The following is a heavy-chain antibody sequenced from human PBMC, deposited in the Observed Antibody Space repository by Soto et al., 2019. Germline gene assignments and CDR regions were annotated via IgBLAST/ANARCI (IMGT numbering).Heavy chain of an antibody. CDR2: ISSSSSYI. V-gene: IGHV3-21*01. CDR3: ARPGDYDFWSGYL. CDR1: GFTFSSYS. D-gene: IGHD3-3*01. Sequence: VSLRLSCAASGFTFSSYSMNWVRQAPGKGLEWVSSISSSSSYIYYADSVKGRFTISRDNAKNSLYLQMNSLRAEDTAVYYCARPGDYDFWSGYLWGQGTQVTVSS. J-gene: IGHJ4*02.